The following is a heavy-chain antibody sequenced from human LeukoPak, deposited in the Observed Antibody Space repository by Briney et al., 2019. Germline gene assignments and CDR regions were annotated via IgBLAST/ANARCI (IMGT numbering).Heavy chain of an antibody. J-gene: IGHJ5*02. Sequence: ASVKVSCKASGYTFTSYGISWVRQAPGQGLEWMGWISAYNGNTNYAQKLQGRVTMTTDTSTSTACMELRSLRSDDTAVYYCAGSLDYGDYWFDPWGQGTLVTVSS. D-gene: IGHD4-17*01. CDR1: GYTFTSYG. CDR3: AGSLDYGDYWFDP. CDR2: ISAYNGNT. V-gene: IGHV1-18*01.